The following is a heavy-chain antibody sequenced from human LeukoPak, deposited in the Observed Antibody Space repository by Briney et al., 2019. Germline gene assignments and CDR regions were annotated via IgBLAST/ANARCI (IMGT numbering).Heavy chain of an antibody. J-gene: IGHJ5*02. CDR2: ISSSTRRI. V-gene: IGHV3-48*02. CDR3: AREFPPHCSSTSCYPDH. CDR1: GFNFSSYS. Sequence: PGGSLRLSCAASGFNFSSYSLNWVRQAPGKGLEWVSYISSSTRRIYYADSVKGRFTISRDSAKNSLYLQMDSLRDEETAMYYCAREFPPHCSSTSCYPDHWGQGTLVTVSS. D-gene: IGHD2-2*01.